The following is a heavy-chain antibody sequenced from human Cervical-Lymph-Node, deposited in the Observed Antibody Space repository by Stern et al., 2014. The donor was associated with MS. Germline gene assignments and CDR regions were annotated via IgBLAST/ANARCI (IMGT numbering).Heavy chain of an antibody. V-gene: IGHV3-21*05. CDR1: GFTFSSYS. CDR3: AKDRGSGYGKAMDV. J-gene: IGHJ6*02. Sequence: EVQLVESGRGLVKPGGSLRLSCAASGFTFSSYSINWVRQAPGKGLDWVSYISSSSRTIYYADSVKGRFTISRDNANNLVYLQMNSLRAEDTAVYYCAKDRGSGYGKAMDVWGQGTTVTVSS. CDR2: ISSSSRTI. D-gene: IGHD5-12*01.